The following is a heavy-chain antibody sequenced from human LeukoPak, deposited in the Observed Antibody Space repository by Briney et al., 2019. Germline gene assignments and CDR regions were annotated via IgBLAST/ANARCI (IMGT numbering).Heavy chain of an antibody. CDR3: AASISSGWFNYYYYGMDV. D-gene: IGHD6-19*01. Sequence: ASVKVSCKASGYTFTSYYMHWVRQAPGQWLEWMGIINPSGGSTSYAQKFQGRVTMTRDTSTSTVYMELSSLRSEDTAVYYCAASISSGWFNYYYYGMDVWGQGTTVTVSS. J-gene: IGHJ6*02. CDR2: INPSGGST. CDR1: GYTFTSYY. V-gene: IGHV1-46*01.